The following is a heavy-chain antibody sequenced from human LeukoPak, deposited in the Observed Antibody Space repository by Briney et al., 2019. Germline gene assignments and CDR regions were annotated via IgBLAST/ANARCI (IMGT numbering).Heavy chain of an antibody. V-gene: IGHV1-18*01. J-gene: IGHJ4*02. CDR2: ISLNNGNT. CDR1: GYTFSDYG. CDR3: ARVRKGVLFDD. Sequence: ASVKVSCKASGYTFSDYGIRWVRQAPGQGLEWMGWISLNNGNTNFAEALQGRVTITTDTSMTTTYMELTNLTSDDTAVYYCARVRKGVLFDDWGQGTLVIVSA. D-gene: IGHD2-8*01.